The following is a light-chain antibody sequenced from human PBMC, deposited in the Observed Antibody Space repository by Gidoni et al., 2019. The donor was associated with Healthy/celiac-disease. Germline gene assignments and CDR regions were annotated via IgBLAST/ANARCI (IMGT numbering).Light chain of an antibody. V-gene: IGLV1-40*01. J-gene: IGLJ1*01. Sequence: QSVLPPPPSVSAAPWQRVTISCTGSSSNIGAGYDVHWYQQLPGTAPKLLIYGNSNRPSGVPDRFSGPKSGTSASLAITGLQAEDEADYYCQSYDSSLSGSVVFGTGTKVTVL. CDR1: SSNIGAGYD. CDR3: QSYDSSLSGSVV. CDR2: GNS.